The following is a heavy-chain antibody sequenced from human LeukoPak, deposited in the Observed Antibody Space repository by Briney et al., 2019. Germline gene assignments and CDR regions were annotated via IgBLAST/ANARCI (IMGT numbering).Heavy chain of an antibody. CDR3: ASARGSYSPFDY. Sequence: SETLSLTCAVYGGSFSGYYWSWIRQPPGKGLEWIGEINHSGSTNYNPSPKSRVTISVDTSKNQFSLKLSSVTAADTAVYYCASARGSYSPFDYWGQGTLVTVSS. J-gene: IGHJ4*02. CDR1: GGSFSGYY. V-gene: IGHV4-34*01. D-gene: IGHD1-26*01. CDR2: INHSGST.